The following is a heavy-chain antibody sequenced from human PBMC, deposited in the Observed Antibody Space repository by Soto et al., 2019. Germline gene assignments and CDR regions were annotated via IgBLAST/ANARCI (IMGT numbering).Heavy chain of an antibody. CDR2: TYYRSKWYN. D-gene: IGHD3-10*01. CDR1: GDSVSSNSAA. CDR3: ARDGEYYYGSGSWYGMDV. V-gene: IGHV6-1*01. J-gene: IGHJ6*02. Sequence: SQTLSLTCAISGDSVSSNSAAWNWIRQSPSRGLEWLGRTYYRSKWYNDYAVSVKSRITINPDTSKNQFSLQLNSVTPEDTAVYYCARDGEYYYGSGSWYGMDVWGQGTTVTVSS.